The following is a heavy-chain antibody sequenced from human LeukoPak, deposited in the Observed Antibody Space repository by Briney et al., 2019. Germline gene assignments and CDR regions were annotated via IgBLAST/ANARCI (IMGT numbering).Heavy chain of an antibody. CDR1: GGSISSSSYY. CDR2: IYYSGST. D-gene: IGHD4-11*01. CDR3: ARPHSKRTLSAPFDY. V-gene: IGHV4-39*07. J-gene: IGHJ4*02. Sequence: PSETLSLTCTVSGGSISSSSYYWGWIRQPPGKGLEWIGSIYYSGSTYYNPSLKSRVTISVDTSKNQFSLKLSSVTAADTAVYYCARPHSKRTLSAPFDYWGQGTLVTVSS.